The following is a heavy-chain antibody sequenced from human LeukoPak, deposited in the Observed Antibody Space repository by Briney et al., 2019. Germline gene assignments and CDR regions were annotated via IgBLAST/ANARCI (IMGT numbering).Heavy chain of an antibody. V-gene: IGHV3-33*06. D-gene: IGHD2-21*01. Sequence: QPGRSLRLSCAASGFTFSSYGMHWVRQAPGKGLEWVAVIWYDGSNKYYADSVKGRFTVSRDNSKNMLYLQMNNLRVEDTAIYYCAKGFHSDYCGNFHHWGQGTLVTVSS. CDR2: IWYDGSNK. CDR3: AKGFHSDYCGNFHH. CDR1: GFTFSSYG. J-gene: IGHJ4*02.